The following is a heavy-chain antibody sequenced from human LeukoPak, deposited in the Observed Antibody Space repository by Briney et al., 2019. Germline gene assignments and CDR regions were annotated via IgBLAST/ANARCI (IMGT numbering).Heavy chain of an antibody. D-gene: IGHD2-2*01. CDR2: ISSSSSYI. CDR3: AKAVCTSCYYFDY. V-gene: IGHV3-21*01. Sequence: GGSLRLSCAASGFTFSSYGMNWVRQAPGKGLEWVSSISSSSSYIYYADSVKGRFTISRDNAKNSLYLQMNSLRAEDTAVYYCAKAVCTSCYYFDYWGQGTLVTASS. J-gene: IGHJ4*02. CDR1: GFTFSSYG.